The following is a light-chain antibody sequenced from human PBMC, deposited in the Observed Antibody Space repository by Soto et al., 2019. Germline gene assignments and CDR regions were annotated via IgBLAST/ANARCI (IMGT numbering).Light chain of an antibody. J-gene: IGLJ3*02. Sequence: QSVLTQPPSVSGAPGQRITISFTWSPSNIGAGFDVHWYQQFPGTAPKLLIYGTTSRPSGVPDRFSGAQSGTSASLAITGLQAGDEADYYCQSYDTSLSGAWVFGGGTKLTVL. V-gene: IGLV1-40*01. CDR1: PSNIGAGFD. CDR2: GTT. CDR3: QSYDTSLSGAWV.